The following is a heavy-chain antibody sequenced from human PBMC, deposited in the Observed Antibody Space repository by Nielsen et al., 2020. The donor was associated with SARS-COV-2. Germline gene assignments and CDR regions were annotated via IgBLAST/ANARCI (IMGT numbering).Heavy chain of an antibody. CDR1: GGTFSTHS. V-gene: IGHV1-18*01. CDR2: ISGNSDSA. Sequence: ASVKVSCKASGGTFSTHSISWVRQAPGQGPEWMGWISGNSDSAKYVKKFLGRVIMTTDTSTSTAYLEVRSLRSDDTAVYYCASSAPPSGFNWFDPWGQGTLVTVSS. J-gene: IGHJ5*02. CDR3: ASSAPPSGFNWFDP. D-gene: IGHD3-22*01.